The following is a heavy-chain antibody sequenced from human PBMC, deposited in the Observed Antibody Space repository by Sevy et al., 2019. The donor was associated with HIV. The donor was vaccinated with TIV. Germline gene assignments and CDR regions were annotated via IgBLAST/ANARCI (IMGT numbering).Heavy chain of an antibody. CDR2: FYWDDDK. V-gene: IGHV2-5*02. CDR3: ARSLKKSGLYFFDY. CDR1: GFSLSTQGMG. J-gene: IGHJ4*02. Sequence: SGPTLVNPTQTLTLTCTFSGFSLSTQGMGVGWIRQPPGKALEWLALFYWDDDKRYSPSLGSRLTITKDTSKNHVFLIMTNMDPVDTGTYYCARSLKKSGLYFFDYWGQGTLVTVSS. D-gene: IGHD3-3*01.